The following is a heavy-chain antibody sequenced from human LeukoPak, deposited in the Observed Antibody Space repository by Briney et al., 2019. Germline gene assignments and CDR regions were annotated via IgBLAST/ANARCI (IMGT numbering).Heavy chain of an antibody. J-gene: IGHJ5*02. Sequence: GGSLRLSCAASGFTFSSYWMSWVRQAPGKGLEWVANIKQDGSEKYYVDSVKGRFTISRDNAKNSLYLQMNSLRAEDTAVYYCARNVETGVDWFDPWGQGTLVTVSS. CDR1: GFTFSSYW. V-gene: IGHV3-7*01. CDR3: ARNVETGVDWFDP. D-gene: IGHD7-27*01. CDR2: IKQDGSEK.